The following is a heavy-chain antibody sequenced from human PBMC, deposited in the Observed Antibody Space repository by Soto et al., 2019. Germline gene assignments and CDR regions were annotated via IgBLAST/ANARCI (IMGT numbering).Heavy chain of an antibody. J-gene: IGHJ6*02. CDR1: GYIFVNYG. CDR3: VMVDNYVTPTPQDV. CDR2: ISPYTGNT. D-gene: IGHD3-16*01. Sequence: QVQLVQSGDEVKKPGASGKVSCKASGYIFVNYGIAWVRQAPGQGLEWMGWISPYTGNTHSATKIQGRLTMXTXTXSSTAYMDLGSLTSDDTAVYYCVMVDNYVTPTPQDVWGQGTTVTVSS. V-gene: IGHV1-18*01.